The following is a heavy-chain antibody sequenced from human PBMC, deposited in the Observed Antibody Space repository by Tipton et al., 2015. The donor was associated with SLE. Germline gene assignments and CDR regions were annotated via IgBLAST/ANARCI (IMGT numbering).Heavy chain of an antibody. J-gene: IGHJ4*02. CDR2: ISYSGTT. D-gene: IGHD3-16*01. CDR3: ARAIGANYFNF. V-gene: IGHV4-39*07. CDR1: GGSISRGFYS. Sequence: TLSLTCSVSGGSISRGFYSWNWIRQPPGKGLECIGSISYSGTTYYNPSLKTRVAISVDTSKIQFSLRLTSVTAADTAIYYCARAIGANYFNFWGQGVLVTVSS.